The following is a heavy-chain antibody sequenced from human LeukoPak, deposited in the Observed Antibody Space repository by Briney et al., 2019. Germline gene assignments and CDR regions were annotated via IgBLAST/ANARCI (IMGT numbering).Heavy chain of an antibody. V-gene: IGHV4-4*07. Sequence: PTETLSLTCTVSGGSISSHYWSWIRQPAGKGLEWIGRIYTSGSTNYNPSLKSRVTMSVDTSKNQFSLKLSSVTAADTAVYYCARDQQLGYNYYGMDVWGHGTTVTVSS. CDR3: ARDQQLGYNYYGMDV. J-gene: IGHJ6*02. D-gene: IGHD6-13*01. CDR2: IYTSGST. CDR1: GGSISSHY.